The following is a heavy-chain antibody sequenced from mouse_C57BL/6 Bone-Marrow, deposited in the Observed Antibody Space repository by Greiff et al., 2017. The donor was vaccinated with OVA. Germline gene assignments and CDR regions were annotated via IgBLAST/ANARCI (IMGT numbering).Heavy chain of an antibody. CDR1: GFTFSSYA. D-gene: IGHD1-1*01. V-gene: IGHV5-9-1*02. CDR2: ISSGGGYT. J-gene: IGHJ1*03. CDR3: TNYCIGV. Sequence: EVLLLQSGAGLVKPGASLKLSCAASGFTFSSYAMSWVRQSPEKRLEWVAYISSGGGYTYYADTVKGRFTISRDNARNTLYLQMSSLKSEDTAMYYCTNYCIGVWGTGTTVTVSS.